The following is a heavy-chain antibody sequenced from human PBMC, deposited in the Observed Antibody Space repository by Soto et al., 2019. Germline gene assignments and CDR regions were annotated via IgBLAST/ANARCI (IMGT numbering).Heavy chain of an antibody. CDR1: GDSVSSNSAA. CDR3: AREGSSTRTYYFDF. D-gene: IGHD6-13*01. V-gene: IGHV6-1*01. J-gene: IGHJ4*02. CDR2: TKYRSKWYN. Sequence: SQTLSLTCAISGDSVSSNSAAWNWVRQSPSRGLEWLGRTKYRSKWYNDYATSVESRIIINADTSKNQFSLQLNSVTPEDTAVYYCAREGSSTRTYYFDFWGQGILVTVSS.